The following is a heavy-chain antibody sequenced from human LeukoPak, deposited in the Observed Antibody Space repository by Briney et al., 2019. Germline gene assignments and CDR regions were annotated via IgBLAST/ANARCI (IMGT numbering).Heavy chain of an antibody. CDR2: IYYSGST. J-gene: IGHJ4*02. CDR3: ARAGYYYDSSGYYWEFDY. V-gene: IGHV4-59*01. CDR1: GGSISSYY. Sequence: PSETLSLTCTVSGGSISSYYWSWIRQPPGKGLEWIGYIYYSGSTNYNPSLKSRVTISVDTPKNQFSLKLSSVTAADTAVYYCARAGYYYDSSGYYWEFDYWGQGTLVTVSS. D-gene: IGHD3-22*01.